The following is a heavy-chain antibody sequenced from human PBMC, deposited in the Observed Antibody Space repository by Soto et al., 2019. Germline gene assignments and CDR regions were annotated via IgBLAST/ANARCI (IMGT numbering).Heavy chain of an antibody. Sequence: SETLSLTCTVSGGSISSSSYYWGWIRQPPGKGLEWIGSIYYSGSTYYNPSLKSRVTISVDTSKNQFSLKLGSVTAADTAVYYCARIDYGDYVLMGTFDYWGQGTLVTVSS. CDR1: GGSISSSSYY. D-gene: IGHD4-17*01. J-gene: IGHJ4*02. CDR3: ARIDYGDYVLMGTFDY. CDR2: IYYSGST. V-gene: IGHV4-39*01.